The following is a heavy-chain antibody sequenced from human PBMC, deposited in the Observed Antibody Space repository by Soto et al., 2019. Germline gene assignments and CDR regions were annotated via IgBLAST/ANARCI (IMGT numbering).Heavy chain of an antibody. D-gene: IGHD2-21*01. J-gene: IGHJ3*02. V-gene: IGHV1-58*01. CDR1: GFTFSRSA. Sequence: SVKVSCKTSGFTFSRSAVQWVRQARGQGLEWMGWIVIGGGHTRSAQNLQDRLTITRDMSTSTAYMELTSLRSEDTAVYYCAAELYSGGRCCSFDIWGQGTVVTVSS. CDR3: AAELYSGGRCCSFDI. CDR2: IVIGGGHT.